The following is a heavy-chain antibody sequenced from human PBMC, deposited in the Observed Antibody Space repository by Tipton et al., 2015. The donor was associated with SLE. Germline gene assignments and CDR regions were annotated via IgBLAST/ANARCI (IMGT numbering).Heavy chain of an antibody. D-gene: IGHD3-10*01. V-gene: IGHV3-11*04. J-gene: IGHJ4*02. CDR2: ISSSGSTI. CDR3: ARDSWIRESLRRGDY. Sequence: SLRLSCAASGFTFSDYYMSWIRQAPGKGLEWVSYISSSGSTIYYADSVKGRFTISRDNAKNSLYLQMNGLRVEDTAVYYCARDSWIRESLRRGDYWGQGTLVTVSS. CDR1: GFTFSDYY.